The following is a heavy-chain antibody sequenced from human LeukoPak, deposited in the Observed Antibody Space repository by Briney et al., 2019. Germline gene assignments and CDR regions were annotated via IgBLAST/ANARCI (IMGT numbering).Heavy chain of an antibody. CDR2: INHSGST. CDR1: GGSFSGYY. CDR3: ARVTGTTPRYGMDV. J-gene: IGHJ6*04. V-gene: IGHV4-34*01. D-gene: IGHD1-1*01. Sequence: PSETLSLTCAVYGGSFSGYYWSWIRQPPGKGLEWIGEINHSGSTNYNPSLKSRVTISVDTSKNQFSLKLSSVTAADTAVYYCARVTGTTPRYGMDVWGKGTTVTVS.